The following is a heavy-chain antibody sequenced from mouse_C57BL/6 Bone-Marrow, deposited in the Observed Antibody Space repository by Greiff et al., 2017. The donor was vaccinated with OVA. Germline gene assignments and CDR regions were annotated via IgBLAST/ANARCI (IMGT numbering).Heavy chain of an antibody. D-gene: IGHD1-1*01. Sequence: EVQLVESGGGLVQPKGSLKLSCAASGFSFNTYAMNWVRQAPGKGLEWVARIRSKSNNYATYYADSVKDRFTISRDDSESMLYLQMNNLKTEDTAMYYCVRPANYGSSELGFAYWGQGTLVTVSA. CDR1: GFSFNTYA. CDR3: VRPANYGSSELGFAY. J-gene: IGHJ3*01. V-gene: IGHV10-1*01. CDR2: IRSKSNNYAT.